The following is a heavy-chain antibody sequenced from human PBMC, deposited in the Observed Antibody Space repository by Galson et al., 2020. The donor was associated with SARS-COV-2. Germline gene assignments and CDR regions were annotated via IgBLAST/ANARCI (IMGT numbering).Heavy chain of an antibody. Sequence: GGSLRLSCAASGFSFTIYNMYWVRQAPGEGLEWVSSITSSSTYIYYADSIKGRFTISRDNDKKSLFLHMKSLRAEDTAVYYCASITGRIANAFDIWGRGTMVTVSS. CDR1: GFSFTIYN. CDR2: ITSSSTYI. CDR3: ASITGRIANAFDI. D-gene: IGHD1-20*01. J-gene: IGHJ3*02. V-gene: IGHV3-21*01.